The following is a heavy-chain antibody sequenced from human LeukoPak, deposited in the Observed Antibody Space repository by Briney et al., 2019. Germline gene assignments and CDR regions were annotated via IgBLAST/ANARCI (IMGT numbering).Heavy chain of an antibody. CDR1: GFTFSDYY. V-gene: IGHV3-11*01. D-gene: IGHD5-12*01. CDR2: ISSSGSTI. Sequence: PGGSLRLSCAASGFTFSDYYMSWIRQAPGKGLDWFSYISSSGSTIYYADSVKGRFTISRDNAKNSLYLQMNSLRAEDTAVYYCARDQGYSGYDWRFDPWGQGTLVTVSS. CDR3: ARDQGYSGYDWRFDP. J-gene: IGHJ5*02.